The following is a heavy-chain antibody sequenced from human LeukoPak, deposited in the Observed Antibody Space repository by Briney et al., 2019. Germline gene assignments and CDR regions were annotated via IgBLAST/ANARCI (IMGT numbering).Heavy chain of an antibody. V-gene: IGHV4-39*07. J-gene: IGHJ4*02. CDR3: ARFSSGLIFFDY. CDR1: GGSISSSSYY. CDR2: IYYSGST. D-gene: IGHD6-19*01. Sequence: PSETLSLTCTVSGGSISSSSYYWGWIRQPPGKGLEWIGSIYYSGSTNYNPSLKSRVTISVDTSKNQFSLKLSSVTAADTAVYYCARFSSGLIFFDYWGQGTLVTVSS.